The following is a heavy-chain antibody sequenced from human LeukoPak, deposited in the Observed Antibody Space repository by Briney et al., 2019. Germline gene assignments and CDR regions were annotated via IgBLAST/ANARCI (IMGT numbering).Heavy chain of an antibody. CDR1: GFTFSSYA. Sequence: GRSLRLSCAASGFTFSSYAMHWVRQAPGKGLEWVAVISYDGSNKYYADSVKGRFTISRDNSKNTLYLQMNSLRAEGTAVYYCASTNAFDYWGQGTLVTVSS. CDR2: ISYDGSNK. D-gene: IGHD2-2*01. CDR3: ASTNAFDY. V-gene: IGHV3-30-3*01. J-gene: IGHJ4*02.